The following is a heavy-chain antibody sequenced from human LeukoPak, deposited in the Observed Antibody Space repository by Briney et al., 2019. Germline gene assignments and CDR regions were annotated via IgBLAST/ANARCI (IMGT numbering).Heavy chain of an antibody. CDR3: ARDYYDSSGYATSGWFDY. J-gene: IGHJ4*02. V-gene: IGHV4-61*02. Sequence: SQTLSLTCTVSGGSISSGSYYWSWIRQPAGKGLEWIGRIYTSGSTNYNPSLKSRVPISVHTSKNQFPLKRRSVTAADTAVYYCARDYYDSSGYATSGWFDYWGQGTLVTVSS. D-gene: IGHD3-22*01. CDR2: IYTSGST. CDR1: GGSISSGSYY.